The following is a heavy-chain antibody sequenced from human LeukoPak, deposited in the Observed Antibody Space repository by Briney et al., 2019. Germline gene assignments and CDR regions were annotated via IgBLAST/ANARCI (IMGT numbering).Heavy chain of an antibody. CDR1: GGSIITTNW. V-gene: IGHV4-4*02. Sequence: SGTLSLTCAVSGGSIITTNWWSWVRQPPGKGLEWIGEVHLNGATHYNPSLGSGVSMSIDKSKNHMSLKLTSVTAADTAVYYCTRESGAFSPFGFWGQGTLVTVSS. J-gene: IGHJ4*02. CDR3: TRESGAFSPFGF. CDR2: VHLNGAT. D-gene: IGHD1-26*01.